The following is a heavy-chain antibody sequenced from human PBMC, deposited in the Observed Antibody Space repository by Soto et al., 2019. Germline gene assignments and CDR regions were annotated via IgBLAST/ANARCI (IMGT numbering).Heavy chain of an antibody. CDR3: ARGRGPSTVTDAFDI. V-gene: IGHV1-46*01. Sequence: ASVKVSCKASGYTFTSYYMHWVRQAPGQGLEWMGIINPGGGSTSYAQKFQGRVTMTRDTSTSTVYMELSSLRSEDTAVYYCARGRGPSTVTDAFDIWGQGTMVTVSS. J-gene: IGHJ3*02. CDR2: INPGGGST. CDR1: GYTFTSYY. D-gene: IGHD4-17*01.